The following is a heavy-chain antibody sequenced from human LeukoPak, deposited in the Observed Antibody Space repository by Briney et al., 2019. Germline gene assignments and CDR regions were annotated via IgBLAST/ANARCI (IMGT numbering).Heavy chain of an antibody. CDR1: GYTFINYA. Sequence: ASVKVSCKASGYTFINYAMNWVRQAPGQGLEWMGWINTNTGNPTYAQGFTGRFVFSLDTSDTTAYLQISNLKAEDTAVYYCAREKDSSGGWYGGMGYWGQGTLVTVSS. CDR3: AREKDSSGGWYGGMGY. D-gene: IGHD6-19*01. J-gene: IGHJ4*02. CDR2: INTNTGNP. V-gene: IGHV7-4-1*02.